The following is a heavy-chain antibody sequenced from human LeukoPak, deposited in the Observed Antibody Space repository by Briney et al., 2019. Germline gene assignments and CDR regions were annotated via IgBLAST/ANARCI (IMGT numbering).Heavy chain of an antibody. J-gene: IGHJ4*02. D-gene: IGHD3-10*01. V-gene: IGHV1-46*01. CDR3: AKDLLVRGVPTSFDY. CDR2: INPSGGST. CDR1: GYTFTSYY. Sequence: ASVKVSCKASGYTFTSYYMHWVRQAPGQGLEWMGIINPSGGSTSYAQKFQGRVTMTRDTSTSTVYMELSSLRSEDTAVYYCAKDLLVRGVPTSFDYWGQGTLVTVSS.